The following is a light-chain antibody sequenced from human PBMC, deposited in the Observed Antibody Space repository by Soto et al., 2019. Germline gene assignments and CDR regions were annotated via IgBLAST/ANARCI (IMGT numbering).Light chain of an antibody. CDR3: QQYDSSPLT. V-gene: IGKV1-39*01. Sequence: DIQLTQSQSALSASVRARVTITCRASQSISRYLNWYQQKPGKAPKILIYGASTLQSGVPSRFSGGGSGTDFALTISSLEPEDIATYYCQQYDSSPLTFGQGTRLEIK. CDR2: GAS. J-gene: IGKJ5*01. CDR1: QSISRY.